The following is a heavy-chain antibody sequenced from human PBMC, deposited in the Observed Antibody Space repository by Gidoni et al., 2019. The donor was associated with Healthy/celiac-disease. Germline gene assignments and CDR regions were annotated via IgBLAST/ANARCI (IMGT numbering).Heavy chain of an antibody. CDR3: ARGSRAVAGKGSRLDWFDP. J-gene: IGHJ5*02. CDR1: GYTFTSYA. Sequence: QAPLVQSGSELKKPGASVKVSCKASGYTFTSYAMNWVRQAPGQVLEWMGWINTNTGNPTYAQGFTGRFVFSLDTSVSTAYLQISSLKAEDTAVYYCARGSRAVAGKGSRLDWFDPWGQGTLVTVSS. CDR2: INTNTGNP. V-gene: IGHV7-4-1*02. D-gene: IGHD6-19*01.